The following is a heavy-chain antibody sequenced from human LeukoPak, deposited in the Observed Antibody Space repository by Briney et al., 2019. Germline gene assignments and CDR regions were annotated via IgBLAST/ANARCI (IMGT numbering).Heavy chain of an antibody. V-gene: IGHV3-30*18. CDR2: ISYDGSNK. CDR3: ANLWGSRNDDTYAFDI. Sequence: GGSLRLSCAASGFTFSSYGMHWVRQAPGKGLEWVAVISYDGSNKYYADSVKGRFTISRDNSKNTLYLQMNSLRAEDTAVCYCANLWGSRNDDTYAFDIWGQGTMVTVSS. CDR1: GFTFSSYG. D-gene: IGHD1-1*01. J-gene: IGHJ3*02.